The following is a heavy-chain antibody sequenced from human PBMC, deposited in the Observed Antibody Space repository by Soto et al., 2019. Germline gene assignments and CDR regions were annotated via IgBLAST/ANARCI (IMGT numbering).Heavy chain of an antibody. CDR2: IYYSGST. D-gene: IGHD4-17*01. CDR1: GGSISSYY. J-gene: IGHJ3*02. Sequence: QVQLRESGPGLVKSSETLSLTCTVSGGSISSYYWSWIRQPPGKGLEWIGYIYYSGSTNYNPSLKSRVSISVDTSKNQFSLKLSSVTAADTAVYYCARRYGDAFDIWGQGTMVTVSS. V-gene: IGHV4-59*08. CDR3: ARRYGDAFDI.